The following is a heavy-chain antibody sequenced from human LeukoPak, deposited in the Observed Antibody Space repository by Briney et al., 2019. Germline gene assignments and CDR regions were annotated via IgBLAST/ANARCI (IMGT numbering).Heavy chain of an antibody. Sequence: GGSLRLSCAASGFTFSSYWMNWVRQAPGKGLEWVANINQDGSAQNYVDSVKGRFTFSRDNAMNSLFLQMNSLRPEDTAVYYCTLFDYWAREPWSPSPQ. CDR2: INQDGSAQ. CDR3: TLFDY. J-gene: IGHJ4*02. CDR1: GFTFSSYW. V-gene: IGHV3-7*01.